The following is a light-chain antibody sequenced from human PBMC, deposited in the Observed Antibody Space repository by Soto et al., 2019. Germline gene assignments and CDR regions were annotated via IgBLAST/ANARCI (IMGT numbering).Light chain of an antibody. CDR2: GAS. CDR1: QSFSSNY. V-gene: IGKV3-20*01. Sequence: SLCTLSLSPKKRATLSCRAIQSFSSNYITWYQQKPGQAPSRLIFGASSRATGIPDRFSGSGSGTDFSLPNSRLERGHFAAAYWLQQCSSPPTFGQGTKVDIK. CDR3: LQQCSSPPT. J-gene: IGKJ1*01.